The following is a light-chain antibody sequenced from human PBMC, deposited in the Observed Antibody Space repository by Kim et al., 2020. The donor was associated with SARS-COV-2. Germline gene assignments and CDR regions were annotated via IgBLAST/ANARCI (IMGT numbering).Light chain of an antibody. CDR2: WAS. J-gene: IGKJ2*03. V-gene: IGKV4-1*01. CDR3: HQYATFPYS. CDR1: QSVFHNPNNKNY. Sequence: RATISCKSSQSVFHNPNNKNYLAWYQQKSGQPPKLRIYWASTRESGVPDRFSGSGSGTDFTLTISSLQAEDVAVYFCHQYATFPYSFGQGTKLEI.